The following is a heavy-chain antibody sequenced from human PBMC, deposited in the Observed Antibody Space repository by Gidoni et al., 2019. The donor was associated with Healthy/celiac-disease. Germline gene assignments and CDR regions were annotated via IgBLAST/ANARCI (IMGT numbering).Heavy chain of an antibody. CDR2: ISYDGSNK. Sequence: QVQLVESGGGVVQPGRSLRLSCAPSAFTFSSYAMHWVRQAPGKGLEWVAVISYDGSNKYYADSVKGRFTISRDNSKNTLYLQMNSLRAEDTAVYYCARGAKGSGGYYFDYWGQGTLVTVSS. D-gene: IGHD3-10*01. CDR1: AFTFSSYA. CDR3: ARGAKGSGGYYFDY. J-gene: IGHJ4*02. V-gene: IGHV3-30-3*01.